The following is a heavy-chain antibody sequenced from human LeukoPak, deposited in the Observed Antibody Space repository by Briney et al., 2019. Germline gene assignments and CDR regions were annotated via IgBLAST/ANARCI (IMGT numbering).Heavy chain of an antibody. Sequence: GGSLRLSCAASGFTFSSSAMSWVRQAPGRGLEWVSTISGSGGATYYADSAKGRFTISSDNSKNTLYLQMNSLRAEDTAVYYCAKDRPIFKDWGQGTQVTVSS. CDR3: AKDRPIFKD. V-gene: IGHV3-23*01. J-gene: IGHJ4*02. CDR1: GFTFSSSA. CDR2: ISGSGGAT.